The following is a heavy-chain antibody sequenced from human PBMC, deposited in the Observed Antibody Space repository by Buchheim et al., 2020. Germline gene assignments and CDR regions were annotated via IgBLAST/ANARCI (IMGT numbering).Heavy chain of an antibody. CDR3: KGAEGSEY. J-gene: IGHJ4*02. Sequence: QVQLQESGPGLVKPSGTLSLTCGVSGGSLSSSDWWSWVRQSPGKGLEWIGEISHSGSANYNPSLESRVTISLDKANNPVPLKLSSVTAADTAVYYCKGAEGSEYWGQGSL. CDR1: GGSLSSSDW. V-gene: IGHV4-4*02. CDR2: ISHSGSA. D-gene: IGHD1-14*01.